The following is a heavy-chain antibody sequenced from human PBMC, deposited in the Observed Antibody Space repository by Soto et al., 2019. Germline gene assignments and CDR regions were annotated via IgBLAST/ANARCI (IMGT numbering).Heavy chain of an antibody. Sequence: ASVKVSCEASGYTFTSYDINWVRPATGQGLEWMGWINASDGNRNFPQKFEDRVTMTKTTFTNTVFLELRSLKSDDTALYYCARDRLRGYDSSGFYSWGQGTMVTVSS. D-gene: IGHD3-22*01. V-gene: IGHV1-18*01. CDR2: INASDGNR. CDR3: ARDRLRGYDSSGFYS. J-gene: IGHJ4*02. CDR1: GYTFTSYD.